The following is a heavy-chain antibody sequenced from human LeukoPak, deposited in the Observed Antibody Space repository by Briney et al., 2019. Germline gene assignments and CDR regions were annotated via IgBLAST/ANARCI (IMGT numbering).Heavy chain of an antibody. CDR2: VSADGSNK. CDR3: AKGGVSDIGSWYGDYFDY. Sequence: PWRSLRLSCEASGFTFSDYGMHWVCQAPGKGLEWVAVVSADGSNKQYADSVKGRFTISRDNSKNTLNLQLNSLRSEDTAVYYCAKGGVSDIGSWYGDYFDYWGQGTLVTVSS. D-gene: IGHD6-13*01. CDR1: GFTFSDYG. J-gene: IGHJ4*02. V-gene: IGHV3-30*18.